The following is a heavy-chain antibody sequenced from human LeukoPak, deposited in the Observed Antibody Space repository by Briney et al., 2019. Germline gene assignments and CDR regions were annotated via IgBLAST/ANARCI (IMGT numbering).Heavy chain of an antibody. CDR3: ARTARHLDY. D-gene: IGHD5-18*01. CDR2: ISGSGTDI. Sequence: GGSLRLSCEASGFTFSDPYMSWIRQALGKGLECLSYISGSGTDINYADSVRGRFTISRDNAKNLLYLQMNDLRLEDTAVYYCARTARHLDYWGQGTLVTVSS. V-gene: IGHV3-11*04. CDR1: GFTFSDPY. J-gene: IGHJ4*02.